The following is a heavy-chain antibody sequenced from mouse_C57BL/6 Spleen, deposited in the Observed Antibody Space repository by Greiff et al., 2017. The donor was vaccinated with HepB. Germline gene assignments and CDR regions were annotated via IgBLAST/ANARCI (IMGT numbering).Heavy chain of an antibody. Sequence: VQLQHSGPELVKPGASVKMSCKASGYTFTDYNMHWVKQSHGKSLEWIGYINPNNGGTSYNQKFKGKATLTVNKSSSTAYMELRSLTSEYSAVYYCARSLYLSMDYWGQGTSVTVSS. CDR3: ARSLYLSMDY. V-gene: IGHV1-22*01. D-gene: IGHD5-1-1*01. J-gene: IGHJ4*01. CDR1: GYTFTDYN. CDR2: INPNNGGT.